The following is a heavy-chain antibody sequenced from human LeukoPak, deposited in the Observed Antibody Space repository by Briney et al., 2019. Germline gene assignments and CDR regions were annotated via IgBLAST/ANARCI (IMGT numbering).Heavy chain of an antibody. CDR3: AKDLRPDGVYDFDY. V-gene: IGHV3-23*01. J-gene: IGHJ4*02. CDR1: GFTFRSYA. D-gene: IGHD5/OR15-5a*01. CDR2: IIGNSAIT. Sequence: PGGSLRLSCAASGFTFRSYAMHWVRQAPGKGLEWVSVIIGNSAITHYADSVKGRFTISRDNSKNTLYLQMNSLRAEDTAVYYCAKDLRPDGVYDFDYWGQGTLVTVSS.